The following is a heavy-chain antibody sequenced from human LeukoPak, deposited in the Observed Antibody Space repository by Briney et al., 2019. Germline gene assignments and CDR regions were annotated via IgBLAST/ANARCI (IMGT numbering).Heavy chain of an antibody. CDR1: GFNFRAYW. D-gene: IGHD1-1*01. CDR3: AKSLLTTATGTGRAFDI. Sequence: GGSLRLSCTTSGFNFRAYWMGWVRQAPGKGLEWVANIHQHGSKENYLDSVKGRFTISRDNAKSSIYLQMNSLRAEDTAIYYCAKSLLTTATGTGRAFDIWGQGTMVTVSA. J-gene: IGHJ3*02. CDR2: IHQHGSKE. V-gene: IGHV3-7*03.